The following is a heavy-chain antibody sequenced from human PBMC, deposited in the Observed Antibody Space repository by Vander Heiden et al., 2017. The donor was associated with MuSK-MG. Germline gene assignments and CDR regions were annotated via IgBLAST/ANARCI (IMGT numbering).Heavy chain of an antibody. CDR3: SKGTHTSGWYAFDY. CDR1: GFTFNSSA. Sequence: EVQLLESGGGLVQPGGSLRLSCAASGFTFNSSAMTWVRQAPGKGLEWVASITSSGRSSYYADSVKGRFTISRDNSKNTLSLQMNSLRAEDSAVYYCSKGTHTSGWYAFDYWGQGTLVTVSS. CDR2: ITSSGRSS. V-gene: IGHV3-23*01. D-gene: IGHD6-19*01. J-gene: IGHJ4*02.